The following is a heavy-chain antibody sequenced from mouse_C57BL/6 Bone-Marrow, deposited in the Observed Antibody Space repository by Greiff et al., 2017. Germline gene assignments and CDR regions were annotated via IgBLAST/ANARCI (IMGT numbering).Heavy chain of an antibody. D-gene: IGHD1-1*01. V-gene: IGHV1-55*01. J-gene: IGHJ1*03. CDR2: IYPGSGST. CDR3: ARWGVVATDWYFDV. CDR1: GYTFTSYW. Sequence: VQLQQPGAELVKPGASVKMSCKASGYTFTSYWITWVKQRPGQGLEWIGDIYPGSGSTNYNEKFKSKATLTVDTSSSTAYMQLSSLTSEDSAVYYCARWGVVATDWYFDVWGTGTTVTVSS.